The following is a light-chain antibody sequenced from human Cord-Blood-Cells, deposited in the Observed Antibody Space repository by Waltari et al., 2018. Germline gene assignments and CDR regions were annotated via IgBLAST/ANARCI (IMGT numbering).Light chain of an antibody. CDR1: QSISSY. CDR2: AAS. J-gene: IGKJ4*01. Sequence: DIQMTQSPSSLSASVGDRVTITCRASQSISSYLNWYQQKPGKAPKLVIYAASSLQSGVPSRFSGSGSGTDFTLTISSLQPEDFATYYCQQSYSTLRTFGGGTKVEIK. V-gene: IGKV1-39*01. CDR3: QQSYSTLRT.